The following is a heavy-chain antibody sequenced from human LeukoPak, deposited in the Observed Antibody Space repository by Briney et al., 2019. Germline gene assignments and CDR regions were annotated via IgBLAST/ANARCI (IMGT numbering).Heavy chain of an antibody. CDR3: AKVGYSSSPDY. Sequence: GGSLRLSCAASGSTFSSYGMHWVRQAPGKGLEWVAVIWYDGSNKYYADSVKGRFTISRDNSKNTLYLQMNSLRAEDTAVYYCAKVGYSSSPDYWGQGTLVTVSS. CDR1: GSTFSSYG. D-gene: IGHD6-19*01. V-gene: IGHV3-33*06. CDR2: IWYDGSNK. J-gene: IGHJ4*02.